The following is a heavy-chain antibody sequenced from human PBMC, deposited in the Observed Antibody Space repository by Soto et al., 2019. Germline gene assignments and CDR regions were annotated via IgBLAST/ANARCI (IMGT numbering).Heavy chain of an antibody. D-gene: IGHD2-21*02. V-gene: IGHV3-30*04. CDR2: LSYDGSNK. Sequence: QVQLVESGGGVVQPGRSLRLSCAASGFTFSSYAIYWVRQAPGKGLEWVAILSYDGSNKYYADSVKGRFTISRDNSMNTLYLQMNSLRAEDTAVYYCARSPSAVVTPYYFDYWGQGTLVSVSS. J-gene: IGHJ4*02. CDR3: ARSPSAVVTPYYFDY. CDR1: GFTFSSYA.